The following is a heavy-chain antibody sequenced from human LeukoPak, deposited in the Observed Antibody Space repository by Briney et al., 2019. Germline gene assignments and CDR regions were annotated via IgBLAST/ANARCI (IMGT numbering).Heavy chain of an antibody. CDR2: ISGSGGST. J-gene: IGHJ3*02. Sequence: GSLRLSCAASGFTSSSYAMIWVRQAPGTGLEWVSAISGSGGSTYYADSVKGRFTISRDNSKNTLYLQMNSLRAEDTAVYYCAKGPYCSSTSCYWHDAFDIWGQGTMVTVSS. D-gene: IGHD2-2*01. CDR3: AKGPYCSSTSCYWHDAFDI. V-gene: IGHV3-23*01. CDR1: GFTSSSYA.